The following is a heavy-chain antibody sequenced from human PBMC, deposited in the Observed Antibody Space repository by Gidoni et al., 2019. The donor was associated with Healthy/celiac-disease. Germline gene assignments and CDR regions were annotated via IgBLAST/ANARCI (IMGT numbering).Heavy chain of an antibody. D-gene: IGHD2-2*01. V-gene: IGHV1-18*04. CDR1: GNTFTSYG. Sequence: QGPLVQHGAEAQKPTASVTVSCKTCGNTFTSYGISWVRQAPGQGLGWMGWISAYNGNTNHALKLQGSVTMTTATSTCTAYMGLMSLTSADTSLYSCARFFGVVPSVCDYWGQGTLVTVSS. J-gene: IGHJ4*02. CDR3: ARFFGVVPSVCDY. CDR2: ISAYNGNT.